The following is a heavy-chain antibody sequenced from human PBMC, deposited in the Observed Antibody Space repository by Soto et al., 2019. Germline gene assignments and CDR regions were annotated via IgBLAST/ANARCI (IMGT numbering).Heavy chain of an antibody. CDR2: VYYTGST. V-gene: IGHV4-59*01. J-gene: IGHJ4*02. CDR1: GDSISTFY. Sequence: SETLSLTCTASGDSISTFYWGWMRQSPGKELEWIGYVYYTGSTNYNPSLKSRVTISVGRSKNQFSLKLTSANAADTAVYYCARGRTVRNYADDSSDYFYFFDYWGQGTQVTVSS. D-gene: IGHD3-22*01. CDR3: ARGRTVRNYADDSSDYFYFFDY.